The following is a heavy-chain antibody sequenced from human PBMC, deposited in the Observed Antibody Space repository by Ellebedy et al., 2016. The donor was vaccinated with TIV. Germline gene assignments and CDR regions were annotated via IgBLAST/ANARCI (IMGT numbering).Heavy chain of an antibody. CDR3: ARLTMGTAMVLGAGNYFDY. D-gene: IGHD5-18*01. CDR2: IYPGDSDT. Sequence: GESLKISXKGSGSSFTSYWIGWVRQMPGKGLEWMGIIYPGDSDTRYSPSFQGQVTISADKSISTAYLQWSSLKASDTAMYYCARLTMGTAMVLGAGNYFDYWGQGTLVTVSS. J-gene: IGHJ4*02. V-gene: IGHV5-51*01. CDR1: GSSFTSYW.